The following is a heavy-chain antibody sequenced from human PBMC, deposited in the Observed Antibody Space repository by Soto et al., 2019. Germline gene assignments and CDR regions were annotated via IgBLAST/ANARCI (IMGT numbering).Heavy chain of an antibody. CDR1: GGSISSYY. J-gene: IGHJ5*02. V-gene: IGHV4-59*01. CDR3: ARSHVWFDP. CDR2: IYYSGST. Sequence: ASETLSLTCTVSGGSISSYYWSWIRQPPGKGLEWIGYIYYSGSTNYNPSLKSRVTISVDTSKNQFSLKLSSVTAADTAVYYCARSHVWFDPWGQGTLVTVSS.